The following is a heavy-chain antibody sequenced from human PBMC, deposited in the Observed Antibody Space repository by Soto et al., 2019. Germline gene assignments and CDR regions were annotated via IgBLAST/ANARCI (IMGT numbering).Heavy chain of an antibody. CDR3: ARTWPDGNWFDP. CDR1: GYTFTSYD. V-gene: IGHV1-8*01. CDR2: MNPNSGNT. J-gene: IGHJ5*02. Sequence: QVQLVQSGAEVKKPGASVKVSCKASGYTFTSYDINWVRQATGQGLEWMGWMNPNSGNTGYAQKFPGRVTMTRNTSISKAYMELSRLRSEDTAVYYCARTWPDGNWFDPWGQGTLVTVSS.